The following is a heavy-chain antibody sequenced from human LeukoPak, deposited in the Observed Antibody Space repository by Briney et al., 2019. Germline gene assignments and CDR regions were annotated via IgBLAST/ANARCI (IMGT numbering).Heavy chain of an antibody. D-gene: IGHD1-26*01. CDR2: IYYSGGT. J-gene: IGHJ4*02. Sequence: SETLSLTCTVSGGSVSSGSYYWSWIRQPPGKGLEWIGYIYYSGGTNYNPSLKSRVTISVDTSKNQFSLNLTSVTAADTAVYSCARVRVGATFDEWGQGTLVTVSS. V-gene: IGHV4-61*01. CDR1: GGSVSSGSYY. CDR3: ARVRVGATFDE.